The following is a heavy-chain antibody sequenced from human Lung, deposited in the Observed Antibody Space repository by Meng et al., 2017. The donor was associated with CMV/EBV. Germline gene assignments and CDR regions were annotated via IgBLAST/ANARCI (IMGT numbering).Heavy chain of an antibody. Sequence: ESXKISCAASRFTFGTYWMIWVRQAPGKGLEWVATIKEDGSEKYYVDSVKGRFAISRDNAQNSLYLQMDSLRAEDTAVYYCARGRFAFDFGGQGTLVTVSS. V-gene: IGHV3-7*01. J-gene: IGHJ4*02. CDR2: IKEDGSEK. D-gene: IGHD3-16*01. CDR1: RFTFGTYW. CDR3: ARGRFAFDF.